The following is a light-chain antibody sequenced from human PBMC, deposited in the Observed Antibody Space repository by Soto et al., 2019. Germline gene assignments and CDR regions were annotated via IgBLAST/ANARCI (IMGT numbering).Light chain of an antibody. CDR2: AAS. CDR1: QSISSY. V-gene: IGKV1-39*01. CDR3: QQSYSTLIT. J-gene: IGKJ5*01. Sequence: DIQMTQSPSSLSSSVGDRVTITCLASQSISSYLNWYQQKPGKAPKLLIYAASSLQSGVPSRFSGSGSGTDFTLTISSLQPEDFATYDCQQSYSTLITFGQGTRLE.